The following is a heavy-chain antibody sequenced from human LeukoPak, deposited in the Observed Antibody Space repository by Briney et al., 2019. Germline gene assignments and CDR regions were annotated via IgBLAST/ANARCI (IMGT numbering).Heavy chain of an antibody. CDR1: GYTFTSYG. CDR2: ISAYNGNT. J-gene: IGHJ5*02. V-gene: IGHV1-18*01. CDR3: ARDRTSEWFDP. Sequence: GASVKVSCKAPGYTFTSYGISWVRQAPGQGLEWMGWISAYNGNTNYAQKLQGRVTMTTDTSTSAAYMELRSLRSDDTAVYYCARDRTSEWFDPWGQGTLVTVSS.